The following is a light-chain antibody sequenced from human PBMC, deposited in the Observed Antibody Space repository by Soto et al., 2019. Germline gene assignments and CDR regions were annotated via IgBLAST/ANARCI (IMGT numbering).Light chain of an antibody. CDR2: SNN. V-gene: IGLV1-44*01. Sequence: QSVLTQPPSASGTPGQRVTISCFGSSSNIGTNAVTWHQQLPGTAPKLLIYSNNQRPSGVPDRFSGSKSGTSASLAISGLQSEDEADYYCAVWDDSLSNGVFGGGTKLTVL. J-gene: IGLJ3*02. CDR1: SSNIGTNA. CDR3: AVWDDSLSNGV.